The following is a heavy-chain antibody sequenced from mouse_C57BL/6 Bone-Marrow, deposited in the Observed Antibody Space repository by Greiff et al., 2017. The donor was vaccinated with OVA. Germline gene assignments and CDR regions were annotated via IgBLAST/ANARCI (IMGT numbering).Heavy chain of an antibody. D-gene: IGHD1-1*01. V-gene: IGHV1-26*01. CDR2: INPNNGGT. CDR3: ARSGGSSNHFDY. CDR1: GYTFTDYY. J-gene: IGHJ2*01. Sequence: VQLQQSGPELVKPGASVKISCKASGYTFTDYYMNWVKQSHGKSLEWIGDINPNNGGTSYNQKFKGKATLTVDKSSSTAYMELRSLTSEDSAVYYCARSGGSSNHFDYWGQGTTLTVSS.